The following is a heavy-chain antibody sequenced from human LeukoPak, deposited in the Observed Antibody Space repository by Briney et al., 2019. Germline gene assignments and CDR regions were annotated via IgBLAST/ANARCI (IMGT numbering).Heavy chain of an antibody. J-gene: IGHJ4*02. CDR1: GFTFSSYA. D-gene: IGHD3-10*01. V-gene: IGHV3-23*01. CDR2: ISGSGGSA. CDR3: AKGSDYYGTLYYFDY. Sequence: GGSLRLSCAASGFTFSSYAMSWVRQAPGKGLEWVSAISGSGGSAYYADSVKGRFTISRDNSKNTLYLQMNSLRAEDTAVYYCAKGSDYYGTLYYFDYWGQGTLVTVSS.